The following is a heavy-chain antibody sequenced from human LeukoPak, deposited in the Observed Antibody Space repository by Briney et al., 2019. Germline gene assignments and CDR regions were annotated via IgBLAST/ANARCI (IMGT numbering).Heavy chain of an antibody. Sequence: PGGSLRLSCAASGFTFSSYGMHWVRQAPGKGLEWVAVIWYDGSNKYYPDSVKGRFTISRDNSKNTLYLQMNSLRAEDTAVYYCAKEGLRYFDWSPYYFDYWGQGTLVTVSS. V-gene: IGHV3-33*06. CDR2: IWYDGSNK. CDR3: AKEGLRYFDWSPYYFDY. D-gene: IGHD3-9*01. CDR1: GFTFSSYG. J-gene: IGHJ4*02.